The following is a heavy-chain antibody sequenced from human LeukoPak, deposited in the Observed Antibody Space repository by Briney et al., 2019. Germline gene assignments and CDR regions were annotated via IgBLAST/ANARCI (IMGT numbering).Heavy chain of an antibody. J-gene: IGHJ4*02. D-gene: IGHD1-26*01. V-gene: IGHV3-43*02. CDR1: GFTFHEST. Sequence: PGGSLRLSCATAGFTFHESTLPWVRQPPGKGLAWVSLISGDGRTTHYGDSVKGRFTISRDNSKFALYLQMNNLGPEDSALYYCAKDIASGEWDEDDYWGQGTLVTVSS. CDR2: ISGDGRTT. CDR3: AKDIASGEWDEDDY.